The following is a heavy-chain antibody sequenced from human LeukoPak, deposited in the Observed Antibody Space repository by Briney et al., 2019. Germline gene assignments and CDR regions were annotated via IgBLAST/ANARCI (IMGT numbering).Heavy chain of an antibody. J-gene: IGHJ4*02. D-gene: IGHD3-10*01. V-gene: IGHV3-21*01. CDR3: AAPGGSGSYFHDY. CDR1: GFTFSRYD. CDR2: ISSSSSYI. Sequence: GGSLRLSCTTSGFTFSRYDMQWVRQAPGKGLEWVSSISSSSSYIYYADSVKGRFTISRDNAKNSLYLQMNSLRAEDTAVYYCAAPGGSGSYFHDYWGQGTLVTVSS.